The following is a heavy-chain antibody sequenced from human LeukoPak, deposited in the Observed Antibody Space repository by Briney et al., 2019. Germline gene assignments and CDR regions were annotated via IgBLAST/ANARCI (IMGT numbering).Heavy chain of an antibody. Sequence: PGGSLRLSCAASGFTFSAFGMTWVRQAPGKGLEWVSGFSASDGSTYYADSVKGRFTISRDNSKNTLYLQMNSLRAEDTAVYYCARGPSGYHNTGGQGTLVTVSS. CDR3: ARGPSGYHNT. V-gene: IGHV3-23*01. CDR1: GFTFSAFG. CDR2: FSASDGST. J-gene: IGHJ4*02. D-gene: IGHD5-12*01.